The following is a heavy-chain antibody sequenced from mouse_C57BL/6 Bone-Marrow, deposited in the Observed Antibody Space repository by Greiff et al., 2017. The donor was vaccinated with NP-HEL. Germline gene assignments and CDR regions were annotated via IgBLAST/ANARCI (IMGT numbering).Heavy chain of an antibody. CDR2: INPSSGYT. CDR1: GYTFTSYW. V-gene: IGHV1-7*01. CDR3: ARPYSNYFYAMDY. J-gene: IGHJ4*01. D-gene: IGHD2-5*01. Sequence: VQLQQSGAELAKPGASVKLSCKASGYTFTSYWMHWVKQRPGQGLEWIGYINPSSGYTKYNQKFKDKATLTADKSSSTAYMQLSSLTYEDSAVYYCARPYSNYFYAMDYWGQGTSVTVSS.